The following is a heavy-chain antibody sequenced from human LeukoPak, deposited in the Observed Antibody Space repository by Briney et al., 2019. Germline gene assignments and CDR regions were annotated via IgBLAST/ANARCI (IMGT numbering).Heavy chain of an antibody. J-gene: IGHJ5*02. CDR2: IYYSGST. Sequence: PSETLSLTCTVSGGSISSYYWSWIRQPPGKGLEWIGYIYYSGSTNYNPSLKSRVTISVDTSKNQFSLKLSSVTAADTAVYCCARHPAVVTPVYNWFDPWGQGTLVTVSS. V-gene: IGHV4-59*08. CDR3: ARHPAVVTPVYNWFDP. CDR1: GGSISSYY. D-gene: IGHD4-23*01.